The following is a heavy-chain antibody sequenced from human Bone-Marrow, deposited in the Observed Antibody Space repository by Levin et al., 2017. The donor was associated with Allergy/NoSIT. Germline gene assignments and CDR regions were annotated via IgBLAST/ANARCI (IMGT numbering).Heavy chain of an antibody. CDR3: ARLMLGYCSSTSCYEEGKDY. CDR2: IDPSDSYT. D-gene: IGHD2-2*01. J-gene: IGHJ4*02. CDR1: GYSFTSYW. Sequence: GESLKISCKGSGYSFTSYWISWVRQMPGKGLEWMGRIDPSDSYTNYSPSFQGHVTISADKSISTAYLQWSSLKASDTAMYYCARLMLGYCSSTSCYEEGKDYWGQGTLVTVSS. V-gene: IGHV5-10-1*01.